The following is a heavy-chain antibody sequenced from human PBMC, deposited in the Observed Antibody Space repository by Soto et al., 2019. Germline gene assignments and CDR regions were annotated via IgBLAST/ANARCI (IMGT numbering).Heavy chain of an antibody. J-gene: IGHJ4*01. D-gene: IGHD1-26*01. Sequence: QVQLVESGGGVVQPGRSLRLSCAASGFIFSAFGIHWVRQAPGKGLEWVAFLSHDGSNKYYADSVRGRFSISRDNSKNTVYLQMNSLRADDTAVYYCARDRDGGTYTYFDNWGHGTRVTVSS. V-gene: IGHV3-30*03. CDR1: GFIFSAFG. CDR3: ARDRDGGTYTYFDN. CDR2: LSHDGSNK.